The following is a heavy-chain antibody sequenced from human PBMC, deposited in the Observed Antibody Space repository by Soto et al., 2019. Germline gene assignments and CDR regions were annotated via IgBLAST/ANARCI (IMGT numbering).Heavy chain of an antibody. CDR3: ARRDIVLVPAAIAPYYYYYGMDV. J-gene: IGHJ6*02. V-gene: IGHV1-18*01. D-gene: IGHD2-2*02. CDR1: GYTFTSYG. CDR2: ISAYNGNT. Sequence: GASVKVSCKAPGYTFTSYGITWVRQAPGQGLEWMGWISAYNGNTNYAQKLQGRVTMTTDTSTSTAYMELRSLRSDDTAVYCCARRDIVLVPAAIAPYYYYYGMDVWGQGTTVTVSS.